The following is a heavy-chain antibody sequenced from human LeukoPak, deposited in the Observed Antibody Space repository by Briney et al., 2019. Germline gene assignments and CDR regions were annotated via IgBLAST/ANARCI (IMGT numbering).Heavy chain of an antibody. J-gene: IGHJ4*02. V-gene: IGHV3-53*01. D-gene: IGHD2-15*01. CDR1: GFTVSSNY. CDR2: IYSCGST. CDR3: APLGCGGSCYRFDY. Sequence: GGSLRLSCAASGFTVSSNYMSWVRQAPGKGLEWVSVIYSCGSTYYADSVKGRFTISRDNSKNTLYLQMNSLRAEDTAVYYCAPLGCGGSCYRFDYWGQGTLVTVSS.